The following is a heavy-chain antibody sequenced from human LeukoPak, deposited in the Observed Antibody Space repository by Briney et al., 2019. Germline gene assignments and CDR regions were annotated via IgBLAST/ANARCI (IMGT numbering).Heavy chain of an antibody. CDR2: ISLAGQT. D-gene: IGHD1-26*01. CDR1: GGSVSGTNW. CDR3: SRESGPFCPFGY. Sequence: SETLSLTCGVSGGSVSGTNWWSWVRQPPGQGLEWIGEISLAGQTNYNPSLNGRVTMSLDKSSNQLSLHLTSVTAADTATYFCSRESGPFCPFGYWGQGTLVIVSS. J-gene: IGHJ4*02. V-gene: IGHV4/OR15-8*02.